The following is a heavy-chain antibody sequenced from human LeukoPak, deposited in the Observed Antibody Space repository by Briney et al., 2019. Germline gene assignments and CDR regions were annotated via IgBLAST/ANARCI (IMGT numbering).Heavy chain of an antibody. CDR3: VKDYDYVWGSYLDQVY. Sequence: GGSLRLSCSASGFTFSSYAMHWARQAPGKGLEYVSAISSNGGSTYYADSVKGRFTISRDNSNTTLYLQMSSLRAEDTAVYYCVKDYDYVWGSYLDQVYWGQGTLVTVSS. CDR2: ISSNGGST. J-gene: IGHJ4*02. D-gene: IGHD3-16*02. CDR1: GFTFSSYA. V-gene: IGHV3-64D*06.